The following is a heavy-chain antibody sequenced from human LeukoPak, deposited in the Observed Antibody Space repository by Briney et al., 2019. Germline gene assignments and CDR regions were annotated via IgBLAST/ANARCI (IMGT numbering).Heavy chain of an antibody. J-gene: IGHJ4*02. CDR1: GFTFSDYY. CDR3: ARDFAILVVPAAFLDY. D-gene: IGHD2-2*01. Sequence: GGPLRLSCAASGFTFSDYYMSWIRQAPGKGLEWVSYISSSSSYTNYADSVKGRFTISRDNAKNSLYLQMNSLRAEDTAVYYCARDFAILVVPAAFLDYWGQGTLVTVSS. V-gene: IGHV3-11*06. CDR2: ISSSSSYT.